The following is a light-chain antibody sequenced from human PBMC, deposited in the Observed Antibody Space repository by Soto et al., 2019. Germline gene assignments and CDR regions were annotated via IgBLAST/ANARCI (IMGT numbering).Light chain of an antibody. V-gene: IGKV3-15*01. Sequence: VMTQSPATLSVSPGERAALSCRASQSVSSNLAWYQQKPGQAPRLLIDHASTRATAVPARFTASGSGTEFTLTISSLQSEDFAVYYCQQYNNWPRTFGQGTKVEIK. CDR3: QQYNNWPRT. CDR1: QSVSSN. CDR2: HAS. J-gene: IGKJ1*01.